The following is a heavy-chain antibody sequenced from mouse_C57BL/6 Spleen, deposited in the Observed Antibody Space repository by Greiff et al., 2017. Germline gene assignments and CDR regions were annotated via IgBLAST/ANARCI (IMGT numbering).Heavy chain of an antibody. V-gene: IGHV1-69*01. CDR1: GYTFTSYW. Sequence: QVQLQQPGAELVMPGASVKLSCKASGYTFTSYWMHWVKQRPGQGLEWIGEIDPSDSYTNYNQKFKGKSTLTVDKSSSTAYMQLSSLTSEDSAVYYCASGVLRRPFAYWGQRTLGTVSA. CDR2: IDPSDSYT. J-gene: IGHJ3*01. D-gene: IGHD2-4*01. CDR3: ASGVLRRPFAY.